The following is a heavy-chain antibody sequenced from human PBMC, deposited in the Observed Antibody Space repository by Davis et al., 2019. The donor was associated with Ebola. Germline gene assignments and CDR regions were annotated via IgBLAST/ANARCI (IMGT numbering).Heavy chain of an antibody. CDR1: GFTFSSYG. J-gene: IGHJ3*02. CDR3: ATGKYYYDSSGYYSGAFDI. V-gene: IGHV3-30*03. D-gene: IGHD3-22*01. Sequence: GESLKISCAASGFTFSSYGMHWVRQAPGKGLEWVAVISYDGSNKYYADSVKGRFTISRDNSKNTLYLQMNSLRAEDTAVYYCATGKYYYDSSGYYSGAFDIWGQGTMVTVSS. CDR2: ISYDGSNK.